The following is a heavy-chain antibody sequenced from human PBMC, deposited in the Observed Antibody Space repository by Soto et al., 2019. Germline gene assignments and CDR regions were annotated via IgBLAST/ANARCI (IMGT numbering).Heavy chain of an antibody. CDR2: ISSSSSTI. CDR1: GFTFSSYS. CDR3: ARTVVQQQLVLGYYMDV. D-gene: IGHD6-13*01. V-gene: IGHV3-48*01. J-gene: IGHJ6*03. Sequence: PGGSLRLSCAASGFTFSSYSMNWVRQAPGKGLEWVSYISSSSSTIYYADSVKGRFTISRDNAKNSLYLQMNSLRAEDTAVYYCARTVVQQQLVLGYYMDVWGKGTTVTVSS.